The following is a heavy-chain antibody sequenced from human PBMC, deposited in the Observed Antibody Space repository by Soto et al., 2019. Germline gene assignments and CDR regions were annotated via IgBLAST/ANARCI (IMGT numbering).Heavy chain of an antibody. J-gene: IGHJ5*02. D-gene: IGHD5-18*01. CDR1: GYTFTSYA. Sequence: ASVKVSCKASGYTFTSYAMHWVRQAPGQRLEWMGWINAGNGNTKYSQEFQGRVTITRDTSASTAYMELSSLRSEDTAVYYCARDRGYGRYSYGENWFDPWGQGTLVTVSS. CDR2: INAGNGNT. CDR3: ARDRGYGRYSYGENWFDP. V-gene: IGHV1-3*01.